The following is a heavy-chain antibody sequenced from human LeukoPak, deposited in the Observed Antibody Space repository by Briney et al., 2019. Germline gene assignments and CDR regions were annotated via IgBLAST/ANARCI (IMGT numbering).Heavy chain of an antibody. Sequence: GGSLRLSCAASGFSFSSFAMMWVRQAPGMGLELISAILSGGDVFFYGDSVRGRFTISRDDSTNTLFLQMNNLRADDSAVYYCTRDPNGNYVGAFEMWGPGTTVTVSS. V-gene: IGHV3-23*01. D-gene: IGHD4-17*01. CDR2: ILSGGDVF. J-gene: IGHJ3*02. CDR1: GFSFSSFA. CDR3: TRDPNGNYVGAFEM.